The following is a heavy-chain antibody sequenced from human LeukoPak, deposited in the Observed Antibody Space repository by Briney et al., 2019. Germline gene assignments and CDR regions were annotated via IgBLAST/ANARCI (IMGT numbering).Heavy chain of an antibody. CDR3: ARDPAATYYFDY. CDR1: GFTFSSYS. CDR2: ISSSSSNI. V-gene: IGHV3-48*01. J-gene: IGHJ4*02. D-gene: IGHD2-2*01. Sequence: GGSLRLSCAASGFTFSSYSMYWVRQAPGKGLEWVSYISSSSSNIYYADSVKGRFTISRDNSKNTLYLQMNSLRAEDTAVYYCARDPAATYYFDYWGQGTLVTVSS.